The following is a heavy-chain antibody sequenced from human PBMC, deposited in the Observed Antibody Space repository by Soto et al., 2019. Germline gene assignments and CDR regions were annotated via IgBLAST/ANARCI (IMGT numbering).Heavy chain of an antibody. CDR3: ARGVATIGP. D-gene: IGHD5-12*01. CDR2: IYYSGST. Sequence: SEIHSHTSSFSGEYIISYYWSWIRQPTGKGLEWIGYIYYSGSTNYNPSFKSRVTISVDTPKNQFSLKLTSVTAADTAVYYCARGVATIGPWGQGTLVTVSS. J-gene: IGHJ5*02. V-gene: IGHV4-59*01. CDR1: GEYIISYY.